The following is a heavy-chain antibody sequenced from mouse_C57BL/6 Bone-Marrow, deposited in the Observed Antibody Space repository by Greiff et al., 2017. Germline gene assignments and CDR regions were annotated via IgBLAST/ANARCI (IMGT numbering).Heavy chain of an antibody. Sequence: VQLQQSGAELVRPGTSAKMSCKASGYTFTNYWIGWAKQRPGHGLEWIGDIYPGGGYTNYNEKFKGKATLTADKSSSTAYMQFSSLTSEDSAIYYCARLEPYYFDYWGQGTTLTVSS. CDR2: IYPGGGYT. CDR3: ARLEPYYFDY. J-gene: IGHJ2*01. CDR1: GYTFTNYW. V-gene: IGHV1-63*01.